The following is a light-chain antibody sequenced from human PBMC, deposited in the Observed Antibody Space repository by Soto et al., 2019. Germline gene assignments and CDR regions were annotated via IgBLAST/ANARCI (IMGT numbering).Light chain of an antibody. CDR3: QQRSNWPLT. V-gene: IGKV3-11*01. J-gene: IGKJ4*01. CDR1: QSVSSY. CDR2: DAS. Sequence: EIVMTQSPATLSVSPGAGVTLSCRASQSVSSYLAWYQQKPGQAPRLLIYDASNRATGIPARFSGSGSGTDFTLTISSLEPEDFAVYYCQQRSNWPLTFGGGTRWIS.